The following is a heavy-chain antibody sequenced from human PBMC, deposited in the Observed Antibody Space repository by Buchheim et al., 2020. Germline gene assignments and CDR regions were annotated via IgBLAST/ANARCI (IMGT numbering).Heavy chain of an antibody. CDR1: GFTFSSYA. D-gene: IGHD1-26*01. J-gene: IGHJ6*02. CDR2: ISYDGSNK. V-gene: IGHV3-30*14. Sequence: QVQLVESGGGVVQPGRSLRLSCAASGFTFSSYAMHWVRQAPGKGLAWVAVISYDGSNKYYADSVKGRFTISRYNSKNTLFLQMNSLRAEDTAVYYCARDRWELLRGNYYYGMDVWGQGTT. CDR3: ARDRWELLRGNYYYGMDV.